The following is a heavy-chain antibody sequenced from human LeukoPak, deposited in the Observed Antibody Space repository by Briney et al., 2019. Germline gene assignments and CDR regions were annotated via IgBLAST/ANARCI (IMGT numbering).Heavy chain of an antibody. Sequence: GASVKVSCTASGYTFTSYAMHWVRQAPGQRLEWMGWINAGNGNTKYSQKFQGRVTITRDTSASTAYMELSSLRSEDTAVYYCARVSSYYYDSSGYYYWGQGTLVTVSS. CDR3: ARVSSYYYDSSGYYY. D-gene: IGHD3-22*01. J-gene: IGHJ4*02. CDR2: INAGNGNT. CDR1: GYTFTSYA. V-gene: IGHV1-3*01.